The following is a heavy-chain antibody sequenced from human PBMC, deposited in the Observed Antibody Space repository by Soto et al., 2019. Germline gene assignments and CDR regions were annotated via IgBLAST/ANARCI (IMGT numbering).Heavy chain of an antibody. V-gene: IGHV4-39*01. Sequence: QPQLQESGPGLVKPSETLSLTCTVSGGSIISDHYYWAWIRQPPGKGLEWLANMHYSGNTYQNPSLKSRVTIFFDTSKNQFSLPLSSVTAANTAVYFCARHGGKKFDHWGQGTLVTVSS. J-gene: IGHJ4*02. D-gene: IGHD3-16*01. CDR2: MHYSGNT. CDR1: GGSIISDHYY. CDR3: ARHGGKKFDH.